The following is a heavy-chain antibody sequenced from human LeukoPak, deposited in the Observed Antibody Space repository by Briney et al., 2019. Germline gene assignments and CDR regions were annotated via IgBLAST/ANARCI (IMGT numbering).Heavy chain of an antibody. CDR3: ARDHYYGSGSYREQLDY. D-gene: IGHD3-10*01. CDR2: IYYSGST. CDR1: GGSISSGGYS. Sequence: PSETLSLTCAVSGGSISSGGYSWSWIRQPPGKGLEWIGYIYYSGSTYYNPSLKSRVTISVDTSKNQFSLKLSSVTAADTAVYFCARDHYYGSGSYREQLDYWGQGTLVTVSS. J-gene: IGHJ4*02. V-gene: IGHV4-30-4*07.